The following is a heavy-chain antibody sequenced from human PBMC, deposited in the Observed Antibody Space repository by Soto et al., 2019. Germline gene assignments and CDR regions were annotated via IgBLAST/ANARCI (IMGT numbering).Heavy chain of an antibody. J-gene: IGHJ5*02. CDR2: IIPIFGTT. CDR1: GGTFSSYT. Sequence: QVQLVQSGAEVKKPGSSVKVSCKASGGTFSSYTITWVRQAPGQGLEWMGGIIPIFGTTYYAQKFQGRVTITADESTGTGCMDLSSLRPDDTAVYYCALLSSPFDPWGQGTLVTGSS. D-gene: IGHD6-13*01. CDR3: ALLSSPFDP. V-gene: IGHV1-69*12.